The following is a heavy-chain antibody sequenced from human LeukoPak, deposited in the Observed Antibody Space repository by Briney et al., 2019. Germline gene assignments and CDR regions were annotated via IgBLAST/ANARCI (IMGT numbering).Heavy chain of an antibody. D-gene: IGHD1-26*01. CDR2: ISGSGGST. V-gene: IGHV3-23*01. J-gene: IGHJ4*02. CDR1: GFTLSSYA. CDR3: ARASGGLDY. Sequence: GGSLRLSCAASGFTLSSYAMSWVRQAPGKGLEWVSGISGSGGSTYYADSVKGRFTISRDNSKNTLYLQMNSLRAEDTAVYYCARASGGLDYWGQGTLVTVSS.